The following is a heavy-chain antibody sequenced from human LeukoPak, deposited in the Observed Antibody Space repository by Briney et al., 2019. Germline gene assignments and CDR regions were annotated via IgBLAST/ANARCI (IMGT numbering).Heavy chain of an antibody. Sequence: GGSLRLSCTASGFSFSDYYMSWIRQAPGKGLEWGSKISSSSSYKNYADSVKGRFTNSRDDAKNSLYLQMNSLRAEDTAVYYCARDQEVATTDWGQGTLVTVSS. D-gene: IGHD5-12*01. J-gene: IGHJ4*02. CDR1: GFSFSDYY. V-gene: IGHV3-11*06. CDR3: ARDQEVATTD. CDR2: ISSSSSYK.